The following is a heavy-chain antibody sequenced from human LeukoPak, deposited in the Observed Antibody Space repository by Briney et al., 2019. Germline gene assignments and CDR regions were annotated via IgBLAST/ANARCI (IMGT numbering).Heavy chain of an antibody. D-gene: IGHD3-22*01. V-gene: IGHV4-34*01. CDR3: ARAFKGYDSSGYYEDLYYFDY. Sequence: SETLSLTCAVYGGSFSGYYWSWIRQPPGKGLEWIGEINHSGSTNYNPSLKSRVTISVDTSKNQFSLKLSSVTAADTAMYYCARAFKGYDSSGYYEDLYYFDYWGQGTLVTVSS. CDR2: INHSGST. CDR1: GGSFSGYY. J-gene: IGHJ4*02.